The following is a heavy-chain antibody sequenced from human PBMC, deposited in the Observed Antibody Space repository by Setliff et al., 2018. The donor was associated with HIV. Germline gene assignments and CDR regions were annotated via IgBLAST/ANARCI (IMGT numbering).Heavy chain of an antibody. Sequence: ASVKVSCKVSGYTLIELSIHWVRQVPGEGLEWMGGFDPEDAETIYAEKFQGRVTMTEDTATETAYMELSSLRSEDTAVYYCAREYYDILTGYYRVRYFQHWGQGTLVTVSS. D-gene: IGHD3-9*01. J-gene: IGHJ1*01. CDR2: FDPEDAET. CDR3: AREYYDILTGYYRVRYFQH. V-gene: IGHV1-24*01. CDR1: GYTLIELS.